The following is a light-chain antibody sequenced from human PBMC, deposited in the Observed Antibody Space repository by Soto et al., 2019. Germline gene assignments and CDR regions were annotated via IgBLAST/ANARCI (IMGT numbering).Light chain of an antibody. V-gene: IGKV3-20*01. CDR3: QQYGNSPRT. CDR2: GAS. Sequence: XIVXXXXPXXLSLSPGERATLSCRASQSVSSSYLAWYQQKPGQPPRLLIYGASSRATGIPDRFSGSGSGTDFTLTISRLEPEDFAVYFCQQYGNSPRTFGQGTKVEFK. J-gene: IGKJ1*01. CDR1: QSVSSSY.